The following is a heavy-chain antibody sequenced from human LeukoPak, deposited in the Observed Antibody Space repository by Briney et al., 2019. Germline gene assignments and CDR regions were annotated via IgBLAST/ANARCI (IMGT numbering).Heavy chain of an antibody. D-gene: IGHD6-13*01. CDR1: GGSISSSSYY. CDR2: IYYSGST. Sequence: PSETLSLTCTVSGGSISSSSYYWGWIRQPPGKGLEWIGRIYYSGSTYYNPSLKSRVTISVDTSKNQFSLKLSSVTAADTAVYYCARPGIAAAGTTRVGHYYMDVWGKGTTVTVSS. J-gene: IGHJ6*03. CDR3: ARPGIAAAGTTRVGHYYMDV. V-gene: IGHV4-39*07.